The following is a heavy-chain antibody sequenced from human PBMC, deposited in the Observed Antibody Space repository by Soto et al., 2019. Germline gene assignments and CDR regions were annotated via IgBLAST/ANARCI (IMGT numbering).Heavy chain of an antibody. Sequence: GGFLRLSCAASGFTFSSYAMSWVRQAPGKGLEWVSAISGSGGSTYYADSVKGRFTISRDNSKNTLYLQMNSLRAEDTAVYYCAKNGFIVVVPAAGLPSRHFDYWGQGTLVTVSS. CDR3: AKNGFIVVVPAAGLPSRHFDY. CDR1: GFTFSSYA. V-gene: IGHV3-23*01. CDR2: ISGSGGST. D-gene: IGHD2-2*01. J-gene: IGHJ4*02.